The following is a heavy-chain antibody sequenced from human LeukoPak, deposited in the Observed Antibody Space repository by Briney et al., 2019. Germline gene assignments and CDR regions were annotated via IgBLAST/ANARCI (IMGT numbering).Heavy chain of an antibody. V-gene: IGHV6-1*01. J-gene: IGHJ4*02. Sequence: SQTLSVTCAISGDSVSSINGAWNWVRQSPSRGLEWLGRTYYRSKWYSDYAVPIQGRISINPDTSKNQFTLHLFSVTPDDTAVYYSARDVATTGWYTFDYWGQGTRVTVSS. CDR2: TYYRSKWYS. D-gene: IGHD6-19*01. CDR3: ARDVATTGWYTFDY. CDR1: GDSVSSINGA.